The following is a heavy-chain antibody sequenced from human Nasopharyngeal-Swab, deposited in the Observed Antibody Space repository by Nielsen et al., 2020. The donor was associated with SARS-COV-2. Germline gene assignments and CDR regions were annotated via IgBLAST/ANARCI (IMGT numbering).Heavy chain of an antibody. J-gene: IGHJ4*02. CDR2: ISSSSSYI. CDR3: ASDFYGDYSDY. V-gene: IGHV3-21*01. Sequence: GGYLRLSCAASGFTFSSYSMNWVRQAPGKGLEWVSSISSSSSYIYYADSVKGRFTISRDNAKNSLYLQMNSLRAEDTAVYYCASDFYGDYSDYWGQGTLVTVSS. CDR1: GFTFSSYS. D-gene: IGHD4-17*01.